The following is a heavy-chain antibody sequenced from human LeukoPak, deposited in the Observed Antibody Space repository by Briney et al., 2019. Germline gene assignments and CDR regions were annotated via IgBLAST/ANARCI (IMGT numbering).Heavy chain of an antibody. V-gene: IGHV1-8*01. CDR3: ARGGPRPGDDWFDP. J-gene: IGHJ5*02. D-gene: IGHD3-16*01. CDR1: GYTFTSYD. CDR2: MNPNSGNT. Sequence: GASVKVSCKASGYTFTSYDINWVRQATGQGLEWMGWMNPNSGNTGYAQKFQGRVTMTRNTSISTAYMELSSLRSEDTAVYCCARGGPRPGDDWFDPWGQGTLVTVSS.